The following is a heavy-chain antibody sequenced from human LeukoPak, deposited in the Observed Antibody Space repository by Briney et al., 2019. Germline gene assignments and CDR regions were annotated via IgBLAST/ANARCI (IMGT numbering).Heavy chain of an antibody. CDR3: ARDRFGGSSSAFDI. V-gene: IGHV3-11*04. D-gene: IGHD3-16*01. Sequence: GGSLRLSCAASGFTFSDYYMSWIRQAPGKGLEWVSYISSSGSTIYYADSVKGRFTISRDNAKNSLYLQMNSLRAEDTAVYYCARDRFGGSSSAFDIWGQGTMVTVSS. J-gene: IGHJ3*02. CDR1: GFTFSDYY. CDR2: ISSSGSTI.